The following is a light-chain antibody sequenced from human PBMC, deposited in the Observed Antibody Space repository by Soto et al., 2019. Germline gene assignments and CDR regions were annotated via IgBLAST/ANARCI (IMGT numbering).Light chain of an antibody. CDR2: DAS. V-gene: IGKV1-39*01. Sequence: DIQMTQSPSSLSASVGDRVIITCRASQNINNFLNWYQRKPGKAPNLLIYDASIFQSGVPSRLSGSGSGTDFTLTISTLPPEDFATYYCQQSYTTPWTFGQGTKVEIK. CDR3: QQSYTTPWT. CDR1: QNINNF. J-gene: IGKJ1*01.